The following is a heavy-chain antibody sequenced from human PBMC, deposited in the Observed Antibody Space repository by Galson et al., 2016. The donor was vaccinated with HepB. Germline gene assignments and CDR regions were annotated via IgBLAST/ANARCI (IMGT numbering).Heavy chain of an antibody. V-gene: IGHV1-3*01. D-gene: IGHD3-9*01. CDR2: INGGNGKT. CDR1: GYGFTNHL. J-gene: IGHJ5*02. CDR3: ARELGSSDWLGWLDP. Sequence: SVKVSCKASGYGFTNHLIHWVRQAPGQRLEWMGWINGGNGKTRYSEQFQGRVTITRDTSASKVYMDLSSLRFEDTAVYYCARELGSSDWLGWLDPWGQGSLVTV.